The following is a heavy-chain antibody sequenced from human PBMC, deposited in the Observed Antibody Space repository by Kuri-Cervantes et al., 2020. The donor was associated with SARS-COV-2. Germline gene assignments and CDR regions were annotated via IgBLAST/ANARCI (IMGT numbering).Heavy chain of an antibody. V-gene: IGHV2-70*04. CDR1: GFSLNTNGNR. CDR2: IDWDDDK. J-gene: IGHJ4*02. D-gene: IGHD5-24*01. CDR3: ARMGDGYDFEY. Sequence: SGPTLVKPTETLTVTCTFSGFSLNTNGNRVSWIRQTPEKALEWLARIDWDDDKFYSTSLKSRLIISKETSKNQVVLTLTNVDPGDTGTYYCARMGDGYDFEYWGQGTVVTVSS.